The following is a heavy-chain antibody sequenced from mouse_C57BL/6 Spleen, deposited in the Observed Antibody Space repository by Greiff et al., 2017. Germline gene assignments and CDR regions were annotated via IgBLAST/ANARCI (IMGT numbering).Heavy chain of an antibody. Sequence: VQLQQPGAELVKPGASVKLSCKASGYTFTSYWMHWVKQRPGQGLEWIGMIHPNSGSTNYNEKFKSKATLTVDKSSSTAYMQLSSLTSEDSAVYYCARNYDYPYYAMDYWGQGTSVTVSS. CDR2: IHPNSGST. CDR3: ARNYDYPYYAMDY. D-gene: IGHD2-4*01. J-gene: IGHJ4*01. CDR1: GYTFTSYW. V-gene: IGHV1-64*01.